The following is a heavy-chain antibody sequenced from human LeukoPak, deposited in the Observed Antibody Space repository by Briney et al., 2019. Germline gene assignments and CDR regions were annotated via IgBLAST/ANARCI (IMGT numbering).Heavy chain of an antibody. CDR3: ARALRDGDYEAWIDY. CDR1: GFTFSDYY. CDR2: ISSSGSTT. V-gene: IGHV3-11*04. J-gene: IGHJ4*02. Sequence: PGGSLRLSCAASGFTFSDYYMSWIRQAPGKGLEWVSYISSSGSTTYHADSVKGRFTISRDNAKNSLYLQMNSLRAEDTAVYYCARALRDGDYEAWIDYWGQGTLVTVSS. D-gene: IGHD4-17*01.